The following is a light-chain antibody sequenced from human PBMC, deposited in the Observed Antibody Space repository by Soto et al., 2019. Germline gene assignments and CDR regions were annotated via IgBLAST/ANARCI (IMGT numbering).Light chain of an antibody. CDR1: QSISRY. CDR3: QQSYSTPLA. V-gene: IGKV1-39*01. Sequence: DIPMTQSPSSLSASVGDSVTITCRASQSISRYLSWYQQKPGKAPKLLIFAASTLQSGVPSRFSGSGSETDFALTISSLQPEDFATYFCQQSYSTPLAFGPGTRLEIK. J-gene: IGKJ5*01. CDR2: AAS.